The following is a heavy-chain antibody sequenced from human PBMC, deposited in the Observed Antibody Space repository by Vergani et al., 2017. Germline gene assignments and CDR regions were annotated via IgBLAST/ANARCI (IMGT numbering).Heavy chain of an antibody. J-gene: IGHJ6*03. V-gene: IGHV4-30-2*01. CDR3: ARASLRALVGYYYYMDV. D-gene: IGHD3-16*02. Sequence: QLQLRESGSGLVKPSQTLSLTCAVSGDSITNGGFSWNWIRQPPGKGPEWIGYIFPSGNSDYNPSLKNRVSISLDKSKNQFSLWVNSVTAADTAVYFCARASLRALVGYYYYMDVWGKGKTVVVSS. CDR1: GDSITNGGFS. CDR2: IFPSGNS.